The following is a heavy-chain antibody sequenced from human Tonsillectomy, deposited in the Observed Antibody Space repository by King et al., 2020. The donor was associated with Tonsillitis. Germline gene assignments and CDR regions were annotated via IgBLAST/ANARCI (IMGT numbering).Heavy chain of an antibody. D-gene: IGHD2-15*01. CDR1: GFTFSSYA. CDR2: IYSGGSST. J-gene: IGHJ4*02. Sequence: VQLVQSGGGLVQPGGSLRLSCAASGFTFSSYAMSWVRQAPGKGLEWVSVIYSGGSSTYYADSVKGRFTISRDNSKNTLYLQMNSLRAEDTAVYYCAKVSGYCSGGSCHPTFGLDYWGQGTLVTVSS. V-gene: IGHV3-23*03. CDR3: AKVSGYCSGGSCHPTFGLDY.